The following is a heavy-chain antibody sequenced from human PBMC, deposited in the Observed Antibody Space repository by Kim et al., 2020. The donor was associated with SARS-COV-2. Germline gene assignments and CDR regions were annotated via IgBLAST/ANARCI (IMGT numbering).Heavy chain of an antibody. D-gene: IGHD2-15*01. CDR2: ISYDGSSK. CDR1: GFTFNSHG. J-gene: IGHJ4*02. Sequence: GGSLRLSCSASGFTFNSHGMHWVRQAPAKGLEWVAVISYDGSSKYYSDSVKGRFTISRDNSKNTLFLQMKSLRLEDTAVYYCAKGWPYMHFDYWGQGTLVTVSS. CDR3: AKGWPYMHFDY. V-gene: IGHV3-30*05.